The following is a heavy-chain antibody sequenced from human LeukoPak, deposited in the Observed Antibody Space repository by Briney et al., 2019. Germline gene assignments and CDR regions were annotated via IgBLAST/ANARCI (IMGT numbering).Heavy chain of an antibody. CDR3: VRDRDNLAYYYNGLDV. CDR2: IYSGGST. D-gene: IGHD5-24*01. J-gene: IGHJ6*02. CDR1: WFTVSSNY. V-gene: IGHV3-53*01. Sequence: GGSLRLSCAASWFTVSSNYLTWVRQAPGEGLEWVSVIYSGGSTDYADSVKGRFTISRDNAKKFLYLQMNSLRAEDTALYYCVRDRDNLAYYYNGLDVWGQGTTVTVSS.